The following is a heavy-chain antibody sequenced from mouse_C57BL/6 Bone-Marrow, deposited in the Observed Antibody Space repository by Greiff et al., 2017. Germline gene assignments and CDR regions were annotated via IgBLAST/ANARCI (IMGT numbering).Heavy chain of an antibody. J-gene: IGHJ3*01. CDR2: IDPSDSYT. D-gene: IGHD3-2*02. CDR3: ARGQLRLRFAY. CDR1: GYTFTSYW. Sequence: QVHVKQPGAELVRPGTSVKLSCKASGYTFTSYWMHWVKQRPGQGLEWIGVIDPSDSYTNYNQKFKGKATLTVDTSSSTAYMQLSSLTSEDSAVYFCARGQLRLRFAYWGQGTLVTVSA. V-gene: IGHV1-59*01.